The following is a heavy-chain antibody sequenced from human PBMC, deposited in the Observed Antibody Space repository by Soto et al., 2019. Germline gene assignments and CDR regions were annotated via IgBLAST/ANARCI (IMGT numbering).Heavy chain of an antibody. CDR3: AKGSGIMGYYYGMDV. Sequence: QVQLVESGGGVVQPGRSLRLSCAASGFTFSSYGMHWVRQAPGKGLEWVAVISYDGSNKYYADSVKGRFTISRDNSKNTLYLQMNSLGAEDTAVYYCAKGSGIMGYYYGMDVWGQGTTVTVSS. J-gene: IGHJ6*02. CDR1: GFTFSSYG. D-gene: IGHD2-8*01. CDR2: ISYDGSNK. V-gene: IGHV3-30*18.